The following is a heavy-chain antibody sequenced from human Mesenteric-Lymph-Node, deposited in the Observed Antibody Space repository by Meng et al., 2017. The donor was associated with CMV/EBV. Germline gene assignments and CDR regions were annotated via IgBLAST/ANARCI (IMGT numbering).Heavy chain of an antibody. J-gene: IGHJ4*02. Sequence: GESLKISCAASGFTFSSFGMHWVRQAPGKGLEWVAVIWFDGRNEYYADSVKGRFTISRDNSRNMVYLQMNNLRGDDTAVYYCAKDGVGAYYGSGSTQYYSDHWGQGTLVTVSS. CDR2: IWFDGRNE. V-gene: IGHV3-33*06. CDR1: GFTFSSFG. CDR3: AKDGVGAYYGSGSTQYYSDH. D-gene: IGHD3-10*01.